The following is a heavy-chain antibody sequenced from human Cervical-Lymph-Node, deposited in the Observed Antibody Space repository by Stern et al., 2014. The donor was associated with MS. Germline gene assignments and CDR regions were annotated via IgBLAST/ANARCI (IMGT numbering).Heavy chain of an antibody. V-gene: IGHV1-2*04. CDR1: GYTFTDYY. D-gene: IGHD4-23*01. J-gene: IGHJ6*02. CDR2: INPNSGGT. CDR3: VRAVDRGLFGLDV. Sequence: DQLAESGAEVKKPGASVKVSCKASGYTFTDYYIHWVRQAPGQGIEWMGWINPNSGGTNYAQKFQDCVAMTRDTSISTAYLEVRRLTSDDTAVYYCVRAVDRGLFGLDVWGQGTTVTVSS.